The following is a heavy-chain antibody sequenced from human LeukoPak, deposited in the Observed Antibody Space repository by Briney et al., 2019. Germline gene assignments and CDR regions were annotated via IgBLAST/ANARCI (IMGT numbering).Heavy chain of an antibody. CDR1: GFTVSSNY. D-gene: IGHD5-18*01. CDR3: AKDYSYGESYYFDY. Sequence: PGGSLRLSCAASGFTVSSNYMSWVRQAPGKGLEWVSAISGSGGSTYYADSVKGRFTISRDNSKNTLYLQMNSLRAEDTAVYYCAKDYSYGESYYFDYWGQGTLVTVSS. CDR2: ISGSGGST. J-gene: IGHJ4*02. V-gene: IGHV3-23*01.